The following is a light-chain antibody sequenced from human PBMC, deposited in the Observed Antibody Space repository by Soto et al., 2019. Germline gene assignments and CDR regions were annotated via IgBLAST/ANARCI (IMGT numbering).Light chain of an antibody. CDR3: QQYNSYSYT. Sequence: DIQMTQSPSTLSASVGDRVTLTCRASQSISSWLAWYQQKPGKAPKLLIYKASSLESGVPSRFSGSGSGTEFTLTISSLQPDDFATDYCQQYNSYSYTFGQGTKLEIK. V-gene: IGKV1-5*03. CDR1: QSISSW. CDR2: KAS. J-gene: IGKJ2*01.